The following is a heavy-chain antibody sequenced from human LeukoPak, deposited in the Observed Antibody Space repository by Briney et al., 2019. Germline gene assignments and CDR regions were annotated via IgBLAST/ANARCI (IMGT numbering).Heavy chain of an antibody. V-gene: IGHV4-59*01. CDR2: IYYSGST. J-gene: IGHJ3*02. CDR3: ARDLDTSPWAAFDI. CDR1: GGSISSYY. D-gene: IGHD5-18*01. Sequence: KPSETLSLTCTVSGGSISSYYWSWIRQPPGKGLEWIGYIYYSGSTNYNPSLKSRVTISVDTSKNQFSLKLSSVTAADTAVYYCARDLDTSPWAAFDIWGQGTMVTVSS.